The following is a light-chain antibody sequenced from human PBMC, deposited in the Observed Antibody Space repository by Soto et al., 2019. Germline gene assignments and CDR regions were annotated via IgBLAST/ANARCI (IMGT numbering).Light chain of an antibody. J-gene: IGKJ3*01. V-gene: IGKV3-15*01. Sequence: EIVMTQSPATLSVSPGERATLSCRASQSVSSNLAWYQQKPGQAPRLLIYGASTRATGIPARFSGSGSGTEFTLTISSLQSEDFAVYYCQQYHSFFTFGPGTTVDI. CDR1: QSVSSN. CDR3: QQYHSFFT. CDR2: GAS.